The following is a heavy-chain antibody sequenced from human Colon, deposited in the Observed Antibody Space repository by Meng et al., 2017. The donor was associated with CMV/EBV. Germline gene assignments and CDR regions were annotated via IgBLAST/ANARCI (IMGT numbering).Heavy chain of an antibody. CDR2: IGTVGDT. J-gene: IGHJ4*02. CDR1: GFTFSTYD. V-gene: IGHV3-13*01. CDR3: ARERGDIYCSSTSCYHDY. D-gene: IGHD2-2*01. Sequence: GESLKISCTASGFTFSTYDFHWVRQPTGKGLEWVSSIGTVGDTYSIGSVKGRFIISREDAKNSVYLQMNSLRAEDTAVYYCARERGDIYCSSTSCYHDYWGQGTLVTVSS.